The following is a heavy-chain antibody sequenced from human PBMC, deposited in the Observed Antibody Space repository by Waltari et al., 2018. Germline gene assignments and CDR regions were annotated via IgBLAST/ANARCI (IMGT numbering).Heavy chain of an antibody. CDR1: GGSISSYY. J-gene: IGHJ4*02. Sequence: QVQLQESGPGLVKPSETLSLTCTVPGGSISSYYWSWIRQPAGKGLEWIGRIYTSGSTNYNPSLKSRVTMSVDTSKNQFSLKLSSVTAADTAVYYCARADFWSGYSYYFDYWGQGTLVTVSS. CDR2: IYTSGST. D-gene: IGHD3-3*01. V-gene: IGHV4-4*07. CDR3: ARADFWSGYSYYFDY.